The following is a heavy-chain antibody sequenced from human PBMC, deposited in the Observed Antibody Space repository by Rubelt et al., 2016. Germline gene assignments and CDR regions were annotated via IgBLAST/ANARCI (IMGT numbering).Heavy chain of an antibody. CDR3: ATSGGNGGDFDY. CDR1: GGSMSTYY. Sequence: QVQLQESGPGLVKPSQTLSLTCTVSGGSMSTYYWSWIRQPPGEGLEWIGYMYYSGSTNYNPSLKSRVTISMDTSKNQFVLKLSSVTAADTAVYYCATSGGNGGDFDYWGQGTLVTVSS. V-gene: IGHV4-59*01. J-gene: IGHJ4*02. CDR2: MYYSGST. D-gene: IGHD4-23*01.